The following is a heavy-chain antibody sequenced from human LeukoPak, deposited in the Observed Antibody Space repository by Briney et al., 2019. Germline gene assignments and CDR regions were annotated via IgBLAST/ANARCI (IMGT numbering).Heavy chain of an antibody. CDR1: GYTFTSYA. CDR2: INPSGGST. D-gene: IGHD3-3*01. V-gene: IGHV1-46*01. Sequence: ASVKVSCKASGYTFTSYAMHWVRQAPGQGLEWMGIINPSGGSTSYAQKFQGRVTMTRDTSTSTVYMELSSLRSEDTAVYYCARDITGPNVPRGPWGQGTLVTVSS. J-gene: IGHJ5*02. CDR3: ARDITGPNVPRGP.